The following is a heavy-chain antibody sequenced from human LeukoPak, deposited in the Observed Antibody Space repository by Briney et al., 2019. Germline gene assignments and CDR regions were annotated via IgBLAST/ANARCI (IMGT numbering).Heavy chain of an antibody. V-gene: IGHV4-39*07. CDR1: GGSISSSSYY. Sequence: SETLSLTCTVSGGSISSSSYYWGWIRQPPGKGLEWIGSIYYSGSTYYNPSLKSRVTISVDTSKNQFSLKLSSVTAADTAVYYCARDTYGSSCGDWGQGTLVTVSS. D-gene: IGHD6-13*01. CDR3: ARDTYGSSCGD. J-gene: IGHJ4*02. CDR2: IYYSGST.